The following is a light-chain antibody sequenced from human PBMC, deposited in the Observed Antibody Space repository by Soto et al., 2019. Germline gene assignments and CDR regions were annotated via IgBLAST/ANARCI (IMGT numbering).Light chain of an antibody. J-gene: IGKJ1*01. Sequence: EIVLTQSPGTLSLSPGESATLSCRASQTVGSDYLAWYQQRPGQAPRLLIYGASSRGTGIPDRFSGSGSGTDFTLTISRLEPEDFALDYCQQYRTSAQTFGQGTKVEIK. V-gene: IGKV3-20*01. CDR2: GAS. CDR3: QQYRTSAQT. CDR1: QTVGSDY.